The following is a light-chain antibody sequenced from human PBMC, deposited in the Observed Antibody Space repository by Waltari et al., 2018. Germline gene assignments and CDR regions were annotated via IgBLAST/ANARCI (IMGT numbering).Light chain of an antibody. CDR2: LNN. J-gene: IGLJ3*02. V-gene: IGLV1-40*01. CDR1: SSNIGAGYD. CDR3: QSYDSSLSASV. Sequence: QSVLTQPPSVSGAPGQRVTISCTGSSSNIGAGYDVHWYQQLPGTAPKLLSYLNNSRPSGVPDRFSGSKSGTSASLAITGLQAEDEADYYCQSYDSSLSASVFGGGTKLTVL.